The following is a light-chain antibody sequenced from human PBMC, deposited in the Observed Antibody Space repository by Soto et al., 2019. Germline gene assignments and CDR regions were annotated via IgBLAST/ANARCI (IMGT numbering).Light chain of an antibody. CDR2: DVS. CDR3: CSYTTSNTRQIV. CDR1: RSDVGGYNY. V-gene: IGLV2-14*01. Sequence: QSALTEPAFVSRSPGQSITISCTETRSDVGGYNYVSWYQQHPGKAPKFMIYDVSNRPSGVSNRFSGSKSGNTASLTISGLQAEDEADYYCCSYTTSNTRQIVFGTGTKLTVL. J-gene: IGLJ1*01.